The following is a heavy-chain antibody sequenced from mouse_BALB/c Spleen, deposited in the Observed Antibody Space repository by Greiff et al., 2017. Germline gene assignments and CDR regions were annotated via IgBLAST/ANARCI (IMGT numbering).Heavy chain of an antibody. V-gene: IGHV5-6-4*01. CDR1: GFTFSSYT. D-gene: IGHD3-3*01. CDR2: ISSGGSYT. J-gene: IGHJ2*01. CDR3: TRDRGLGQGYYFDY. Sequence: EVKLMESGGGLVKPGGSLKLSCAASGFTFSSYTMSWVRQTPEKRLEWVATISSGGSYTYYPDSVKGRFTISRDNAKNTLYLQMSSLKSEDTAMYYCTRDRGLGQGYYFDYWGQGTTLTVSS.